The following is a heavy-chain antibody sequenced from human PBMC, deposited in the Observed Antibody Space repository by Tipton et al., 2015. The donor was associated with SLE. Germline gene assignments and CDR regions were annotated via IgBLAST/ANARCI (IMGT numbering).Heavy chain of an antibody. Sequence: TLSLTCTVSGGSISSHYWSWIRQPPGKGLEWIGYIYYSGSTNYNPSLKSRVTISVDTSKNQFSLKLSSVTAADTAVYYCARGPVYSSFYYYYYMDVWGKGTTVTVSS. CDR1: GGSISSHY. V-gene: IGHV4-59*11. CDR2: IYYSGST. J-gene: IGHJ6*03. CDR3: ARGPVYSSFYYYYYMDV. D-gene: IGHD6-19*01.